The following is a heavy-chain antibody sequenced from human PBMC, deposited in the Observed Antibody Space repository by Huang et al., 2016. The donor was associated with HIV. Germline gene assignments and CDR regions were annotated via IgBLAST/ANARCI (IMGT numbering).Heavy chain of an antibody. CDR2: INPSGART. J-gene: IGHJ4*02. CDR1: GYTFTTYH. Sequence: QVQLVQSGAEVKKPGASVKISCKASGYTFTTYHMHWVRQAPGQGLEWMGMINPSGARTRYSQTFQGRVTMTSDTSTSTVYMELSSLTPEDTAVYYCARALLLFGLGSPLDFWGQGSLVTVPS. CDR3: ARALLLFGLGSPLDF. D-gene: IGHD3-10*01. V-gene: IGHV1-46*01.